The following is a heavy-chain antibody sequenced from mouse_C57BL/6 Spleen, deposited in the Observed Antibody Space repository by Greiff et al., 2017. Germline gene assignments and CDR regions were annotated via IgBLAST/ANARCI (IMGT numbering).Heavy chain of an antibody. CDR1: GFTFSSYA. V-gene: IGHV5-4*01. CDR3: ARDRNYSNYGWYFDV. CDR2: ISDGGSYT. D-gene: IGHD2-5*01. Sequence: EVQVVESGGGLVKPGGSLKLSCAASGFTFSSYAMSWVRQTPEKRLEWVATISDGGSYTYYPDNVKGRFTISRDNAKNNLYLQISHLKSEDTAMYYCARDRNYSNYGWYFDVWGTGTTVTVSS. J-gene: IGHJ1*03.